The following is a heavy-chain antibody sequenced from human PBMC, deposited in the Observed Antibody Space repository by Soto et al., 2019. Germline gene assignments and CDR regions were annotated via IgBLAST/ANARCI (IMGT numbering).Heavy chain of an antibody. V-gene: IGHV4-34*01. CDR2: VGQSGST. D-gene: IGHD3-10*01. Sequence: QVQFHQWGAGLLKPSETLTLTCAVSGGSFSAYYWNWIRQPPGKGLEWLGEVGQSGSTNYNPSLKGRLTISVDTSKNQLSLRVTSVTAADTAVYYCARGPLMTYYYGSGSRDRGYFDFWGQGTLVTVSS. J-gene: IGHJ4*02. CDR3: ARGPLMTYYYGSGSRDRGYFDF. CDR1: GGSFSAYY.